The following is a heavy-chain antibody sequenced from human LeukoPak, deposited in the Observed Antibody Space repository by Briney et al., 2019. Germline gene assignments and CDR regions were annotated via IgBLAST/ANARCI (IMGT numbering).Heavy chain of an antibody. D-gene: IGHD3-9*01. CDR2: INTDNSDT. CDR3: ARAGRFLDSLTHFDS. CDR1: GYTFTGYY. J-gene: IGHJ4*02. V-gene: IGHV1-3*03. Sequence: VASVKVSCKASGYTFTGYYIQWVRQAPGQGLEWMGWINTDNSDTKYSPELQPRVTITRDTSATTVYMELRGLTSEDMSIYYCARAGRFLDSLTHFDSWGQGTLVTVSS.